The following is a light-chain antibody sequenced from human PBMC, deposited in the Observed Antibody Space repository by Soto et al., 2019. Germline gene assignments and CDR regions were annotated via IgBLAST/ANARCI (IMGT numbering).Light chain of an antibody. V-gene: IGKV1-5*01. J-gene: IGKJ5*01. CDR3: QQNYSPPPIT. CDR1: QSVSGW. CDR2: DAS. Sequence: DIQMTQSPSTLSASVGDTVTVTCRASQSVSGWLAWYQQKPGKAPNLLIYDASSLESGVPSRFSGSGFGTDFTLTISSLQTEDFATYYCQQNYSPPPITFGQGTRLEIK.